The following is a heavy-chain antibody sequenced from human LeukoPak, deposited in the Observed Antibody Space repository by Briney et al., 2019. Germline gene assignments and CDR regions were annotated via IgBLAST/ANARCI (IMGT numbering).Heavy chain of an antibody. CDR1: GFTFRAYG. V-gene: IGHV3-30*02. Sequence: GGSLRLSCAASGFTFRAYGMYWVRQAPGKGLEWVAFIQFDGSNEDYVDSVRGRFTISRDNSKNTLYLQMNSLRAEDTAVYYCARVRRYFDLFHFDYWGQGTLVTVSS. J-gene: IGHJ4*02. CDR3: ARVRRYFDLFHFDY. CDR2: IQFDGSNE. D-gene: IGHD3-9*01.